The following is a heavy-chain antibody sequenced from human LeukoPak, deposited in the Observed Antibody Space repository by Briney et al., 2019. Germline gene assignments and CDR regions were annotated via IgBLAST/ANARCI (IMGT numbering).Heavy chain of an antibody. V-gene: IGHV1-2*02. CDR3: ARHDSRYSSGPNWFDP. CDR1: GYTFTGYY. Sequence: ASVKVSCKASGYTFTGYYMHWVRQAPGQGLEWMGWINPNSGGTNCAQKLQGRVTMTTDTSTSTAYMELRSLRSDDTAVYYCARHDSRYSSGPNWFDPWGQGTLVTVSS. D-gene: IGHD6-19*01. J-gene: IGHJ5*02. CDR2: INPNSGGT.